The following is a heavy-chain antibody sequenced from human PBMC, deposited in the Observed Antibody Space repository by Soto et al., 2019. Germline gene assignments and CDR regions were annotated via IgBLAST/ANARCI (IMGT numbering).Heavy chain of an antibody. D-gene: IGHD6-6*01. V-gene: IGHV1-69*01. CDR3: ARDGDVTSTRPRGAVAI. Sequence: QVQLVQSGAEVKKPGSSVQVSCKASGGTFSSYTFSWVRQAPGQGLEWMGGIVPLFGTTNDAKIFQGSVTISADEPTSAVYMELSSLRSEDSAVYYCARDGDVTSTRPRGAVAIWGQGTVITVSS. CDR2: IVPLFGTT. J-gene: IGHJ3*02. CDR1: GGTFSSYT.